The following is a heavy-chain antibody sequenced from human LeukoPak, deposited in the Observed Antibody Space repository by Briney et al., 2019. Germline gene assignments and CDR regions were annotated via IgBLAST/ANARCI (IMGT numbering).Heavy chain of an antibody. J-gene: IGHJ5*02. Sequence: ASVTVSCKASGYTFTSYGISWVRQAPGQGLEWMGWISAYNGNTNYAQKLQGRVTMTTDTSTSTAYMELRSLRSDDTAVYYCAREREAYCSSTSCYGWFDPWGQGTLVTVSS. CDR3: AREREAYCSSTSCYGWFDP. CDR2: ISAYNGNT. V-gene: IGHV1-18*01. D-gene: IGHD2-2*01. CDR1: GYTFTSYG.